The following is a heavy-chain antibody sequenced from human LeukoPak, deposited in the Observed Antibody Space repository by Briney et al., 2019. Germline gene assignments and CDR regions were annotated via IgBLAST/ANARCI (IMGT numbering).Heavy chain of an antibody. CDR3: ARDLGTYYDILTGFLRAYYFDY. D-gene: IGHD3-9*01. CDR1: GYTFTSYG. V-gene: IGHV1-18*01. Sequence: ASVKVSCKASGYTFTSYGISWVRQAPGQGLEWMGWISAYNGNTNYAQKLQGRVTMTTDTSTSTAYMELRSLRSDDTAMYYCARDLGTYYDILTGFLRAYYFDYWGQGTLVTVSS. J-gene: IGHJ4*02. CDR2: ISAYNGNT.